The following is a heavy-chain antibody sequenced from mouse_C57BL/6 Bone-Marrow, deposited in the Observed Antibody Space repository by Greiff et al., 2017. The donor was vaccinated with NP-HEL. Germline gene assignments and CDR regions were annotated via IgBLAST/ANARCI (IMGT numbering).Heavy chain of an antibody. Sequence: EVKLVESGGGLVKPGGSLKLSCAASGFTFSSYAMSWFRQTPEKRLEWVATISDGGSYTYYPDHVKGRFTISRDNAKNNLYLQMSHLKSEDTAMYYCARVTVVKEFYFDYWGQGTTLTVSS. CDR1: GFTFSSYA. CDR2: ISDGGSYT. D-gene: IGHD1-1*01. CDR3: ARVTVVKEFYFDY. V-gene: IGHV5-4*03. J-gene: IGHJ2*01.